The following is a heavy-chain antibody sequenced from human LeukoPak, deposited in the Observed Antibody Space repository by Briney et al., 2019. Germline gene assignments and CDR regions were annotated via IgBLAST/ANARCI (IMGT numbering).Heavy chain of an antibody. CDR3: LRGLRAGVYYYYYGMDV. Sequence: ASVKVSCKASGYTFTSYDINWVRQATGQGLEWMGWMNPNSGNPGYAQKFQGRVTMTRNTSISTAYMELSSLRSEDTAVYYCLRGLRAGVYYYYYGMDVWGQGTTVTVSS. J-gene: IGHJ6*02. CDR2: MNPNSGNP. V-gene: IGHV1-8*01. D-gene: IGHD4-17*01. CDR1: GYTFTSYD.